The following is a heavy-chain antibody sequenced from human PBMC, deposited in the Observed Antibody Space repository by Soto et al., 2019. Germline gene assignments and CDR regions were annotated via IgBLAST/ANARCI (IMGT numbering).Heavy chain of an antibody. Sequence: SETLSLTCTVSGGSVSSGSYYWSWIRQPPGKGLEWIGYIFYSGSTNYNPSLKSRVTISVDTSKNQFSLKLSSVTAADTAVYYCARHYSAYSSSDWFDPWGQGTLVTVSS. CDR3: ARHYSAYSSSDWFDP. D-gene: IGHD6-6*01. J-gene: IGHJ5*02. V-gene: IGHV4-61*01. CDR1: GGSVSSGSYY. CDR2: IFYSGST.